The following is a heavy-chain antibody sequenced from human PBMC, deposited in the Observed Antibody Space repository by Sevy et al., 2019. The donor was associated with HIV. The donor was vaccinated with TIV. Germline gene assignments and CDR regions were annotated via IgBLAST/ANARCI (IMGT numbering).Heavy chain of an antibody. Sequence: GGSLRLSCAASGFTVRGYWMSWVRQAPGKGLEWVANIKQDGSEKYYVDSVKGRFTMSRDNAKNSLYLQMNSLGAEDTAVYYCTKMKDDSSGFHLDYWGQGTLVTVSS. CDR3: TKMKDDSSGFHLDY. CDR2: IKQDGSEK. D-gene: IGHD3-22*01. V-gene: IGHV3-7*01. CDR1: GFTVRGYW. J-gene: IGHJ4*02.